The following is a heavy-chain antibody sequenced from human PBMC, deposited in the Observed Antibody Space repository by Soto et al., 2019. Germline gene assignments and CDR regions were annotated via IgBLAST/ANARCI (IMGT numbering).Heavy chain of an antibody. D-gene: IGHD3-22*01. J-gene: IGHJ3*02. CDR1: GFTFSSYA. Sequence: GGSLRLSCSASGFTFSSYAMHWVRQAPGKGLEYVSAISSNGGSTYYADSVKGRFTISRDNSKNTLYLQMSSLRAEDTAVYYCVKDLGYYDSSGALRVAFDIWGQGTMVTVSS. CDR2: ISSNGGST. CDR3: VKDLGYYDSSGALRVAFDI. V-gene: IGHV3-64D*08.